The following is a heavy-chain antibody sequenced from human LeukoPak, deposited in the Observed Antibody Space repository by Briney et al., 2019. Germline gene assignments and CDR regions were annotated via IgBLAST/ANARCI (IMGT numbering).Heavy chain of an antibody. D-gene: IGHD4-23*01. J-gene: IGHJ4*02. Sequence: QAGGSLRLSCAASGFTFSSYGMIWVRQAPGKGLEWVSYVRSSGSTIYYADSVKGRFTISRDNAKNSLYLQMNSLRAEDTAVYYCARDFGRWFLDYWGQGALVTVSS. CDR2: VRSSGSTI. CDR1: GFTFSSYG. CDR3: ARDFGRWFLDY. V-gene: IGHV3-48*03.